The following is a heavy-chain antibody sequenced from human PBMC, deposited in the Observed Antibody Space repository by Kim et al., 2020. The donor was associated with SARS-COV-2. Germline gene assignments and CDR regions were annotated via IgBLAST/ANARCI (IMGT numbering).Heavy chain of an antibody. CDR2: IWFDGSNR. CDR3: ARKPLYDSGGYQLTYFGMDV. Sequence: GGSLRLSCAASGFTFSSYGMHWVRQAPGKGLEWVALIWFDGSNRYYAYADSVKGRFTISRDNSKNTLYLQMNSLRAEDTAVYYCARKPLYDSGGYQLTYFGMDVWGQGTTVTVSS. CDR1: GFTFSSYG. V-gene: IGHV3-33*01. J-gene: IGHJ6*02. D-gene: IGHD3-22*01.